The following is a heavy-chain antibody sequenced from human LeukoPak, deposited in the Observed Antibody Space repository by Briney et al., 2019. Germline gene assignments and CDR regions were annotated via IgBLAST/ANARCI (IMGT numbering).Heavy chain of an antibody. Sequence: GGSLRLSCVASGFTFSSYAMSWVRQAPGKGLEWVSVISGSGGSTYYADSVKGRFTISRDNSKNTLYLQMNSLRAGDTAVYYCAKDWYATQYVWGSWGQGTLVTVSS. D-gene: IGHD3-16*01. J-gene: IGHJ4*02. CDR1: GFTFSSYA. V-gene: IGHV3-23*01. CDR3: AKDWYATQYVWGS. CDR2: ISGSGGST.